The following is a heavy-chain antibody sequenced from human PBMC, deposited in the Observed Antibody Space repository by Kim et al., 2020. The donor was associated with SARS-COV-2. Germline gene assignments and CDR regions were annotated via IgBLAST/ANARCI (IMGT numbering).Heavy chain of an antibody. Sequence: GGSLRLSCAASGFNFSSYAMHWVRQAPGKGLEWVAVISYDGSNKYYADSVKGRFTISRDNSKNTLYLQMNSLRAEDTAVYYCARDGSLRYCSSTSCYPNWLDPWGQGTLVTVSS. J-gene: IGHJ5*02. D-gene: IGHD2-2*01. CDR2: ISYDGSNK. CDR1: GFNFSSYA. CDR3: ARDGSLRYCSSTSCYPNWLDP. V-gene: IGHV3-30-3*01.